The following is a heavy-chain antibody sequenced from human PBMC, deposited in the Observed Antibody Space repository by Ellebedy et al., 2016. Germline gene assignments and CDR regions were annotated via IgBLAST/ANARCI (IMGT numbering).Heavy chain of an antibody. J-gene: IGHJ5*02. CDR2: FDPEDGET. CDR3: AVYDSSGYYQRGEKWFDP. CDR1: GYTLTELS. V-gene: IGHV1-24*01. Sequence: ASVKVSXXVSGYTLTELSMHWVRQAPGKGLEWMGGFDPEDGETIYAQKFQGRVTMTEDTSTDTAYMELSSLRSEDTAVYYCAVYDSSGYYQRGEKWFDPWGQGTLVTVSS. D-gene: IGHD3-22*01.